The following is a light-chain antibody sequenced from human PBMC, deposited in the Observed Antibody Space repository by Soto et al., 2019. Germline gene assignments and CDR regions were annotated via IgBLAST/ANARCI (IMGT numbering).Light chain of an antibody. Sequence: DIQMIQSPSSLSASVGDRVTITCQASQDISNYLNWYQQKPGKAPKLLIYDASNLETGVPSRFSGSGSGTDFTFTISSLQPEDIATYYCQQYDNPLFTFGPGTKVDIK. CDR3: QQYDNPLFT. CDR2: DAS. J-gene: IGKJ3*01. CDR1: QDISNY. V-gene: IGKV1-33*01.